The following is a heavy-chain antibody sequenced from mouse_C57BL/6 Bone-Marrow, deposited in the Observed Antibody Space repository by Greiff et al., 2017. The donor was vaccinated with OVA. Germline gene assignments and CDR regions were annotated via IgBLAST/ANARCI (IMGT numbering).Heavy chain of an antibody. J-gene: IGHJ2*01. D-gene: IGHD3-1*01. V-gene: IGHV1-59*01. Sequence: VHVKQPGAELVRPGTSVKLSCKASGYTFTSYWMHWVKQRPGQGLEWIGVIDPSDSYTNYNQKFKGKATLTVDTSSSTAYMQLSSLTSEDSAVYYCARSGYFDYWGQGTTLTVSS. CDR1: GYTFTSYW. CDR3: ARSGYFDY. CDR2: IDPSDSYT.